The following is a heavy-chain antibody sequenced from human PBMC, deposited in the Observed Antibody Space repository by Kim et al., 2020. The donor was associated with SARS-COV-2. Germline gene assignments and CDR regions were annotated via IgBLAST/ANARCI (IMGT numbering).Heavy chain of an antibody. V-gene: IGHV4-4*09. CDR2: ST. J-gene: IGHJ4*02. CDR3: ARGGYGDHGL. D-gene: IGHD4-17*01. Sequence: STNYNPSLKSRVTISVDTSKNQFSLKLSSVTAADTAVYYCARGGYGDHGLWGQGTLVTVSS.